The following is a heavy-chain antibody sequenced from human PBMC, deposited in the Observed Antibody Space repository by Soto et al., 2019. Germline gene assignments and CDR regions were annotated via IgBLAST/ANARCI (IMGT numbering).Heavy chain of an antibody. CDR1: GGKFRGYG. CDR3: ARDLPQIAVTGEAFGI. V-gene: IGHV4-34*01. J-gene: IGHJ3*02. Sequence: ASQTIRLPWAVEGGKFRGYGWSWIRQPPSKGLEWIGEINHSGRTNYHPTLKSRVTISVDTSKNQFSLKLSSVTAADTAVYYCARDLPQIAVTGEAFGIPGQGTMVTVSS. D-gene: IGHD6-19*01. CDR2: INHSGRT.